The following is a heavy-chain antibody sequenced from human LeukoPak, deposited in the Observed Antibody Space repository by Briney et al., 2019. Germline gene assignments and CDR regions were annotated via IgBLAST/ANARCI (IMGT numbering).Heavy chain of an antibody. CDR1: GFTFSSYG. J-gene: IGHJ4*02. Sequence: GGSLRLSCAASGFTFSSYGMHWVRQAPGKGLEWVAVIWCDGSNKYYADSVKGRFTISRDNSKNTLCLQMNSLRADDTAVYYCARGSSGYSSAANYWGQGTLVTVSS. CDR3: ARGSSGYSSAANY. V-gene: IGHV3-33*01. CDR2: IWCDGSNK. D-gene: IGHD3-22*01.